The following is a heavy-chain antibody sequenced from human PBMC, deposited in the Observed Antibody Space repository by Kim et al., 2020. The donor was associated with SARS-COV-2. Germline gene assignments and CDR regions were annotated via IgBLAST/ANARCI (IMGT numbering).Heavy chain of an antibody. V-gene: IGHV3-15*01. CDR3: TTDLRYCTNTNCYEVDY. Sequence: GGSLRRSCAASGLTFSKAWMSWVRQAPGKGLEWVGRIKSKTDGGTTDYGAPVKGRFTISRDDSKNTLYLQMNSLKTEDIAVYYCTTDLRYCTNTNCYEVDYWGQGTLVTVSS. J-gene: IGHJ4*02. CDR2: IKSKTDGGTT. CDR1: GLTFSKAW. D-gene: IGHD2-2*01.